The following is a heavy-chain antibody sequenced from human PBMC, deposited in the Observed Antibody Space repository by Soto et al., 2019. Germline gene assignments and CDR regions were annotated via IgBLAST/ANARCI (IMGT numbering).Heavy chain of an antibody. V-gene: IGHV4-30-4*01. D-gene: IGHD6-6*01. CDR3: ARERPDGARLDP. Sequence: QVQLQESSPGLVKPSQTLSLTCTVSGGSISSGDYYWSWIRQPPGKGLEWIGYIYYSGSTYYNPSLKSRVAISVDTSKNQFSLKLSSVTAADTAVYYCARERPDGARLDPWGQGTLVTVSS. J-gene: IGHJ5*02. CDR2: IYYSGST. CDR1: GGSISSGDYY.